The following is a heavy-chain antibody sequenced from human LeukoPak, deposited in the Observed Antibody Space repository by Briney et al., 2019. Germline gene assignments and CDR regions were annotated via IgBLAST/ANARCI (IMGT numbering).Heavy chain of an antibody. CDR2: IRYDGSNK. CDR1: GFTFSSYG. D-gene: IGHD2-2*01. Sequence: PGGSLRLSCAASGFTFSSYGMHWVRQAPGKGLEWVAFIRYDGSNKYYADSVKGRFTISRDNSKNTLYLQMNSLRAGDTAVYYCATCSSTSCYSEAFDIWGQGTMVTVSS. V-gene: IGHV3-30*02. J-gene: IGHJ3*02. CDR3: ATCSSTSCYSEAFDI.